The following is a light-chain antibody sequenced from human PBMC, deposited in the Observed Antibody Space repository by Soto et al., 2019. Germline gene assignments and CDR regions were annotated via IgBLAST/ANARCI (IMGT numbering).Light chain of an antibody. V-gene: IGKV3-20*01. CDR2: GAS. J-gene: IGKJ5*01. CDR3: QHYGRSPIT. CDR1: QSVSSR. Sequence: EIVMTQSPGTLSVSPGDRATLSCRASQSVSSRLAWYQQKPGQAPRLLISGASSRATGIPDRFSGSGSATDLKLTISRLEPEDFALYYCQHYGRSPITCGQGTRLEIK.